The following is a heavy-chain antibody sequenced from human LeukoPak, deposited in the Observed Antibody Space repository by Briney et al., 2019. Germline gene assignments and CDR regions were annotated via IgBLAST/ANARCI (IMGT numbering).Heavy chain of an antibody. Sequence: SETLSLTCTVSGGSISGGRYYLAWIRQPPGKGLEWIGSIYYSGSTYYNPSLKSRVTISVDTSKNQFSLKLSSVTAADTAVYYCARVGVITTAFDYWGQGTLVTVSS. J-gene: IGHJ4*02. V-gene: IGHV4-39*07. CDR3: ARVGVITTAFDY. D-gene: IGHD3-22*01. CDR1: GGSISGGRYY. CDR2: IYYSGST.